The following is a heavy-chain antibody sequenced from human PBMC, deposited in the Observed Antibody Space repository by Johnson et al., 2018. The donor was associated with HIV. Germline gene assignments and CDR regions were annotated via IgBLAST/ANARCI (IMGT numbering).Heavy chain of an antibody. CDR2: ISYDGTNK. Sequence: QEQLLESGGGVVQPGRSLRLSCAASGFIFSNYGMHWVRQAPGKGLEWVAIISYDGTNKYYADSMKGRLTISRDNSKSTLYLEMNSLRAEDTAVYHCAKDRRVVGAYDAVDIWGQGTMVTVSS. D-gene: IGHD1-26*01. J-gene: IGHJ3*02. CDR1: GFIFSNYG. CDR3: AKDRRVVGAYDAVDI. V-gene: IGHV3-30*18.